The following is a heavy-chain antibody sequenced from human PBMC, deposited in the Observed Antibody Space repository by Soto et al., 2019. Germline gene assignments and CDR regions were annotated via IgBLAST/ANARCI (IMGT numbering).Heavy chain of an antibody. D-gene: IGHD2-15*01. Sequence: QVQLVQSGAEVKKPGASVKVSCKASGVTFSSYAINWVRQAPGQGLEWMGWIIPIFGTANYAQKFQGRVTITADKSTITAYMEVSSLRSEDTAVYYCAGAGRVVVAATAGAFDIWGQVTRVTVSA. V-gene: IGHV1-69*14. CDR3: AGAGRVVVAATAGAFDI. J-gene: IGHJ3*02. CDR2: IIPIFGTA. CDR1: GVTFSSYA.